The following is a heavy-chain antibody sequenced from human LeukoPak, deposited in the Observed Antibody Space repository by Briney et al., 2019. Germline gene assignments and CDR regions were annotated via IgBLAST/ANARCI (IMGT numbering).Heavy chain of an antibody. CDR1: GFTFSSYG. CDR3: ATGAYYGDYLTKLDY. V-gene: IGHV3-33*01. CDR2: IWYDGSNK. Sequence: GRSLRLSCAASGFTFSSYGMHWVRQAPGKGLEWVAVIWYDGSNKYYADSVKGRFTISRDNSKNTLYLQMNSLRAEDTAVYYCATGAYYGDYLTKLDYWGQGTLVTVSS. D-gene: IGHD4-17*01. J-gene: IGHJ4*02.